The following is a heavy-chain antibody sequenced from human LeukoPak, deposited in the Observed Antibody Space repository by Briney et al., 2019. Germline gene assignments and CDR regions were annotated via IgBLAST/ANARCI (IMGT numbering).Heavy chain of an antibody. V-gene: IGHV3-33*06. CDR3: AKDNRGGWSGYFDY. Sequence: GRSLRLSCSASGFTFSRYGMHWVRQAPRKGLEWGGVIWHDGSAKFYVDSVRGRFSISRDDSKNTLYLQMNSLRAEDTALYYCAKDNRGGWSGYFDYWGRGTLVTVSS. D-gene: IGHD6-19*01. CDR2: IWHDGSAK. J-gene: IGHJ4*02. CDR1: GFTFSRYG.